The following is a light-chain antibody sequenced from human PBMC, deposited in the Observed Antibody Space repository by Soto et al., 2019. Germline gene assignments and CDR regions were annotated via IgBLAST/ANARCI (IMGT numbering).Light chain of an antibody. J-gene: IGLJ2*01. V-gene: IGLV2-8*01. CDR3: SSYAGSNNLV. Sequence: QSALTQPPSASGSPGQSVTISCTGTSSDVGGYNYVSWYQQHPGKAPKLVIYEVSKRPSGVPDRFSCSKSGNTASLTVSGLKAEDEADYYCSSYAGSNNLVFGGGTKLTVL. CDR2: EVS. CDR1: SSDVGGYNY.